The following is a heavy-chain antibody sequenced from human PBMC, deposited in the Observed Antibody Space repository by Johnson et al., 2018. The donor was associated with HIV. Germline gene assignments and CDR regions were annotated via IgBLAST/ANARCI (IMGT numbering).Heavy chain of an antibody. CDR1: GFTFSSYG. Sequence: QVQLVESGGGVVQPGRSLRLSCAASGFTFSSYGMHWVRQTPGKGLAWVSAIYSGGRTYYAGSVKGRLTISRDNSKNTLDLQMNSLRAEDTAVYYCARDSDISLGVAGAFDIWGQGTMVTVSA. V-gene: IGHV3-NL1*01. CDR2: IYSGGRT. D-gene: IGHD3-9*01. J-gene: IGHJ3*02. CDR3: ARDSDISLGVAGAFDI.